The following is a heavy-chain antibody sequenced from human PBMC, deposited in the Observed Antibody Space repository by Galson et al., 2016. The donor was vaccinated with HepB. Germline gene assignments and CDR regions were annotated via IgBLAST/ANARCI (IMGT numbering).Heavy chain of an antibody. J-gene: IGHJ3*02. D-gene: IGHD6-25*01. CDR1: GDLIGTHY. V-gene: IGHV4-59*11. CDR2: VYYSGTT. CDR3: ARDGGASAGPGSFEI. Sequence: SETLSLTCTVSGDLIGTHYWSWIRQPPGKGLEWIGYVYYSGTTNYSPSLKSRVTISIDTSKSELSLKLRTLTAADTAMYFCARDGGASAGPGSFEIWGRGTMVTVSS.